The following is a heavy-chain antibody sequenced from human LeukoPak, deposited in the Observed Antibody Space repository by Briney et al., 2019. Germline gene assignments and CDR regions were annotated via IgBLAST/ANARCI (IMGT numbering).Heavy chain of an antibody. CDR1: GYTFTSYG. CDR3: ASAIAAAGDGENWFDP. J-gene: IGHJ5*02. D-gene: IGHD6-13*01. CDR2: ISAYNGNT. Sequence: GASVKVSCKASGYTFTSYGISWVRQAPGQGLEWMGWISAYNGNTNYAQKLQGRVTMTTDTSTSTAYMELSSLRSEDTAVYYCASAIAAAGDGENWFDPWGQGTLVTVSS. V-gene: IGHV1-18*01.